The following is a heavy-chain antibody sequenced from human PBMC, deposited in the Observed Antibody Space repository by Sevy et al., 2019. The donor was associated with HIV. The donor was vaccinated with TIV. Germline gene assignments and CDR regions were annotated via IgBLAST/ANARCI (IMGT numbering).Heavy chain of an antibody. Sequence: GGSLRLSCAASGFTFSSYGMHWVRQAPGKGLEWVAFIRYDGSNKYYADSVKGRFTISRDNSKNTLYLQMNSLRAEDTAVYYCAKEDGSSWYRYYHGMDVWGQGTTVTVSS. J-gene: IGHJ6*02. CDR1: GFTFSSYG. CDR2: IRYDGSNK. D-gene: IGHD6-13*01. CDR3: AKEDGSSWYRYYHGMDV. V-gene: IGHV3-30*02.